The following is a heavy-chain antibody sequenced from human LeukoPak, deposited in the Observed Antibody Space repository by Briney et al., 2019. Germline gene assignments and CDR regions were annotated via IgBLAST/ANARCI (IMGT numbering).Heavy chain of an antibody. CDR3: AKDPWAYYFGSGSYFDY. J-gene: IGHJ4*02. D-gene: IGHD3-10*01. CDR1: GDTFSIYG. Sequence: SPRLSCAAPGDTFSIYGMHRVRQAPGKGLERVAVISHDGSNKYYTESVKGRFTISRDSSKNTLDLQMNSLRAEDTAVYYCAKDPWAYYFGSGSYFDYWGQGTLVTVSS. CDR2: ISHDGSNK. V-gene: IGHV3-30*18.